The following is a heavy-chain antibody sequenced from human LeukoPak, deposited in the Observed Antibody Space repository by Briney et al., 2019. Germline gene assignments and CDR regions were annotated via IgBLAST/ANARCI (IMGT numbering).Heavy chain of an antibody. J-gene: IGHJ4*02. D-gene: IGHD2/OR15-2a*01. CDR2: ISSSTYI. CDR3: ARDFYDGFALDY. Sequence: GGSLRLSCAASGFTFSSYSMNWVRQAPGKGLEWVSSISSSTYIYYTDSVKGRFTISRDNARNSLYLQMDNLRAEDTGVYYCARDFYDGFALDYWGQGTLVTVSS. V-gene: IGHV3-21*03. CDR1: GFTFSSYS.